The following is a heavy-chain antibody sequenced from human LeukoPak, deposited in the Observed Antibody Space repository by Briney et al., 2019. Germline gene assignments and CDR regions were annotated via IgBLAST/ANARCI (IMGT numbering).Heavy chain of an antibody. D-gene: IGHD4-17*01. CDR2: FSGSGGST. J-gene: IGHJ4*02. V-gene: IGHV3-23*01. CDR1: GFTFSSYA. Sequence: PGGSLRLSCAASGFTFSSYAMSWVRQAPGKGLEWVSAFSGSGGSTYYADSVKGRFTISRDNSKNTLYLQMNSLRAEDTAVYYCATLPTYGDYEGSYFDYWGQGTLVTVSS. CDR3: ATLPTYGDYEGSYFDY.